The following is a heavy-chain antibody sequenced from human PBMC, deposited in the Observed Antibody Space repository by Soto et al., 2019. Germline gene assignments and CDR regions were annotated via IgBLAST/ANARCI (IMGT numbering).Heavy chain of an antibody. CDR3: ASDSSGWFDY. Sequence: PSETLSLTCTVSGGSISSYYWSWIRQPPGKGLEWIGYIYYSGSTNYNPSLKSRVTISVDTSKNQFSLKLSSVTAADTAVYYCASDSSGWFDYWGQGTLVTVSS. J-gene: IGHJ5*01. CDR1: GGSISSYY. D-gene: IGHD6-19*01. V-gene: IGHV4-59*08. CDR2: IYYSGST.